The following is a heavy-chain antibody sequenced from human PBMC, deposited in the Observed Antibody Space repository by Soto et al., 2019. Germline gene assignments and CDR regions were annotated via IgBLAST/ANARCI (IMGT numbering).Heavy chain of an antibody. D-gene: IGHD2-15*01. CDR1: GYSFEDYS. CDR3: VGGSWFD. Sequence: EVQLVESGGDMVQPGRSLKLSCVGSGYSFEDYSMHWVRQAPGKGLEWASGISWNGNFTGYADSVKGRFTISRDNAKNSLVLQMRSLSLEDTALYYCVGGSWFDWGQGTLVTVSS. CDR2: ISWNGNFT. V-gene: IGHV3-9*01. J-gene: IGHJ4*02.